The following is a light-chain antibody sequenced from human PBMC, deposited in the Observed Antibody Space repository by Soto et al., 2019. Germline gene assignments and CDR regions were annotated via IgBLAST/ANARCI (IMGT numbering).Light chain of an antibody. J-gene: IGKJ3*01. CDR2: DAS. CDR1: QDISNF. CDR3: QQYDNLPPFT. V-gene: IGKV1-33*01. Sequence: DIQMTQSPSSLSASVGDRVTITCQASQDISNFLNWYQQKPGTAPKLLIYDASNLETGGPSRFSGSGSGTDFTFTISSLQPEDIATYYCQQYDNLPPFTFGPGTKGDIK.